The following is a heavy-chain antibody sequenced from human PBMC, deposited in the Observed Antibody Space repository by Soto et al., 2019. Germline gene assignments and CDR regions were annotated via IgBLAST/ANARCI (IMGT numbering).Heavy chain of an antibody. J-gene: IGHJ3*01. CDR3: ASQLSMAAADKSAFAV. CDR2: IYYSGST. Sequence: PSETLSLTCTVSGDSMHSSSYYWGWIRQPPGKGLAWIGSIYYSGSTYYTPSLRSRVTISIDTSKNQFSLKLRSVTAADTAVYFRASQLSMAAADKSAFAVWGQGTMVTVSS. CDR1: GDSMHSSSYY. D-gene: IGHD6-13*01. V-gene: IGHV4-39*01.